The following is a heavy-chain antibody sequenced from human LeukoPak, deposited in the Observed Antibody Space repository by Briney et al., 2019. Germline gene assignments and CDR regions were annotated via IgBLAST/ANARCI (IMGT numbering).Heavy chain of an antibody. D-gene: IGHD5-24*01. V-gene: IGHV3-21*01. CDR2: ISSSSSYI. J-gene: IGHJ4*02. CDR3: AREMATITDFDY. CDR1: GFTFSSYS. Sequence: GGSLRLSCAASGFTFSSYSMNWVRQAPGKGLEWASSISSSSSYIYYADSVKGRFTISRDNAKNSLYLQMNSLRAEDTAVYYCAREMATITDFDYWGQGTLVTVSS.